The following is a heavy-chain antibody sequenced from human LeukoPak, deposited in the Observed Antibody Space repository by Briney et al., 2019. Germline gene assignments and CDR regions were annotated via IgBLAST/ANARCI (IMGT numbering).Heavy chain of an antibody. CDR2: VNPKSGGT. CDR1: AYTFTGYY. D-gene: IGHD6-19*01. Sequence: GASVRVSCQASAYTFTGYYIQWVRQAPGQGLEWVGRVNPKSGGTNYAQKLKGSVTMTRDTSLSTAYMELSRLRSDDTAVYYCALIVVAGTRFDYWGQRTLVTVSS. J-gene: IGHJ4*02. V-gene: IGHV1-2*06. CDR3: ALIVVAGTRFDY.